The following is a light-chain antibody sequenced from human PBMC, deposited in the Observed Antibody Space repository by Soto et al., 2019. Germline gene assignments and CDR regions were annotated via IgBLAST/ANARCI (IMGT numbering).Light chain of an antibody. Sequence: DIQMTQSPSTLPASVGDRVTITCRASQSITNWLAWYQQKPGKAPKLLIYKASTLESGVPSRFAGSGSGTEFTLTISSLQPDDFATYYCQQYNSNSWTFGQGTKVEIK. V-gene: IGKV1-5*03. J-gene: IGKJ1*01. CDR1: QSITNW. CDR2: KAS. CDR3: QQYNSNSWT.